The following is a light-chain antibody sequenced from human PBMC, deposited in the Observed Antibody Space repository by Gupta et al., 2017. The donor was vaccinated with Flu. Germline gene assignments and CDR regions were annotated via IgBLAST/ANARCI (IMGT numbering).Light chain of an antibody. V-gene: IGLV2-14*01. CDR3: SSYTSNSNYV. J-gene: IGLJ1*01. Sequence: QSALTQPASVSGSPGQSITISCTGTSRDVGGYNYVSWYQQHPGQAPTLMISEVSNRPSGVSSRFSGSKSGNTSSLTISGLHAEDEADYYCSSYTSNSNYVFGTGTKVAVL. CDR2: EVS. CDR1: SRDVGGYNY.